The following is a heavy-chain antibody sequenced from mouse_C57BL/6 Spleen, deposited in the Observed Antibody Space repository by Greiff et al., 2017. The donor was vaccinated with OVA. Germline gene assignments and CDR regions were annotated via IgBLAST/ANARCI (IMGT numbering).Heavy chain of an antibody. Sequence: VQLQESGAELVKPGASVKMSCKASGYTFTTYPIEWMKQNHGKSLEWIGNFHPYNDDTKYNEKFTGKATLPVEKSSSTVYLELSLLTSDVSSVYYWASCPYYGSSLWYFDVWGTGTTVTVSS. CDR3: ASCPYYGSSLWYFDV. CDR2: FHPYNDDT. V-gene: IGHV1-47*01. J-gene: IGHJ1*03. CDR1: GYTFTTYP. D-gene: IGHD1-1*01.